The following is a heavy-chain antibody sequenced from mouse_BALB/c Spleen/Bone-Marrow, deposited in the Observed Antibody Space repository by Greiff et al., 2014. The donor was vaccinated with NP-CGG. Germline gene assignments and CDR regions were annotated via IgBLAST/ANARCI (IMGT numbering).Heavy chain of an antibody. CDR1: GFNIKDTY. CDR3: ARWLLPYGLDY. V-gene: IGHV14-3*02. Sequence: EVQLVESGAELVKPGASVKLSCTASGFNIKDTYMHWVKQRPEQGLEWIGRIDPANGNTKYDPKFQGKATITADTSSNTAYLQLSRLTSEDTAVYYCARWLLPYGLDYWGQGTSVTVSS. D-gene: IGHD2-3*01. J-gene: IGHJ4*01. CDR2: IDPANGNT.